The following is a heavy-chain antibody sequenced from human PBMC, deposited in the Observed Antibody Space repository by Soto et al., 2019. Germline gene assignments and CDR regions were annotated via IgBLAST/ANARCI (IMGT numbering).Heavy chain of an antibody. J-gene: IGHJ5*02. CDR3: ARDRSGDTAMPYNWFDP. CDR1: GYSISSGYY. V-gene: IGHV4-38-2*02. Sequence: SETLSLTCAVSGYSISSGYYWGWIRQPPGKGLEWIGSIYHSGSTYYNPSLKSRVTTSVDTSKNQFSLKLSSVTAADTAVYYCARDRSGDTAMPYNWFDPWGQGTLVTVSS. D-gene: IGHD5-18*01. CDR2: IYHSGST.